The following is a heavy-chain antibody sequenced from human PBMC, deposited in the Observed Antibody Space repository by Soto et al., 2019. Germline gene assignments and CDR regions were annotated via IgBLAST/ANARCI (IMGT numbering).Heavy chain of an antibody. V-gene: IGHV3-9*01. CDR1: GFTFDDYA. CDR3: AKADQYCSGGSCYPSYYGMDV. J-gene: IGHJ6*02. CDR2: ISWNSGSI. D-gene: IGHD2-15*01. Sequence: EVQLVESGGGLVQPGRSLRLSCAASGFTFDDYAMHWVRQAPGKGLEWVSGISWNSGSIGYADSVKGRFTISRYNDKNCLYLQMNSLRAEDTALYYCAKADQYCSGGSCYPSYYGMDVWGQGTTVTVSS.